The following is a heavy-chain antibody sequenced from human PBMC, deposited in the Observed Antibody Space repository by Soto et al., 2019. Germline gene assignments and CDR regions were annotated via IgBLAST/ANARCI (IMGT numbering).Heavy chain of an antibody. Sequence: QVQLQESGPGLVKPSETLSLTCTVSGGSVSSGSYYWSWIRQPPGKGLEWIGYIYYSGSTNYNPSLKSRVTISVDTSKNQFSLKLSSVTAADTAVYYCARTTMDHAFDIWGQGTMVTVSS. J-gene: IGHJ3*02. CDR2: IYYSGST. D-gene: IGHD3-10*01. V-gene: IGHV4-61*01. CDR3: ARTTMDHAFDI. CDR1: GGSVSSGSYY.